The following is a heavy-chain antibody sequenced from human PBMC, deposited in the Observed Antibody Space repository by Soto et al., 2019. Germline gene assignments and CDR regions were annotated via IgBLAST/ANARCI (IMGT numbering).Heavy chain of an antibody. CDR1: RFSLRTRGKG. CDR2: IYWNDDK. D-gene: IGHD3-3*01. V-gene: IGHV2-5*01. CDR3: AHSGSGLEVDYYYYYCMDV. Sequence: PTQIIPLTCTTPRFSLRTRGKGMGWVRKPPGTAMEWLALIYWNDDKRYSPSLKSRLTNTKDTSKNQVVLTMTNMDPVDTATYYCAHSGSGLEVDYYYYYCMDVWGQGTTVTVSS. J-gene: IGHJ6*02.